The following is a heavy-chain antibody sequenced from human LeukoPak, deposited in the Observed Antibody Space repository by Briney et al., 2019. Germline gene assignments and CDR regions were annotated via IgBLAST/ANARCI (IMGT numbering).Heavy chain of an antibody. CDR1: GFTVSSNY. CDR2: IYSGGST. J-gene: IGHJ6*03. CDR3: ARATFNGYNGYYYYYYMDV. V-gene: IGHV3-53*01. D-gene: IGHD5-24*01. Sequence: GGSLRLSCAASGFTVSSNYMSWVRQAPGKGLEWVSVIYSGGSTYYADSVKGRFTISRDNSKNTLYLQMNSLRAEDTAVYYCARATFNGYNGYYYYYYMDVRGKGTTVTVSS.